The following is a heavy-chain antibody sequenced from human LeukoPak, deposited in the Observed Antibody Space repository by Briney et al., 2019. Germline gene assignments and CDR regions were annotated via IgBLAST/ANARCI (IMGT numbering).Heavy chain of an antibody. D-gene: IGHD3-10*02. CDR2: ISSSSSYI. CDR3: AELGITMIGGV. Sequence: GGSLRLSCAASGFTFSSYSMNWVRQAPGKGLEGVSSISSSSSYIYYAASVKGRFTISRDNAKNSLYLQMNSLRAEDTAVYYCAELGITMIGGVWGKGTTVTISS. V-gene: IGHV3-21*01. J-gene: IGHJ6*04. CDR1: GFTFSSYS.